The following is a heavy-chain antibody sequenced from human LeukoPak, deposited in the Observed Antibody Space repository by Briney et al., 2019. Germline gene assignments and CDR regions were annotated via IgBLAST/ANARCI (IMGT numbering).Heavy chain of an antibody. CDR1: GYTFTTYT. D-gene: IGHD4-17*01. CDR3: ARSGGSRGTVTPPGDF. J-gene: IGHJ4*02. Sequence: ASVKVSCKASGYTFTTYTMHWVRQAPGQRLEWMGWINADTGNTKCSQEFQGRLTITGDTSASTVYVDLSSLKPEDMAVYYCARSGGSRGTVTPPGDFWGQGTLVTVSS. CDR2: INADTGNT. V-gene: IGHV1-3*03.